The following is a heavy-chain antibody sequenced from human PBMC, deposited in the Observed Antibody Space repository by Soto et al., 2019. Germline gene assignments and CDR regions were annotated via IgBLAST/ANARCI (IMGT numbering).Heavy chain of an antibody. Sequence: TLSLTCSVSGGSITSGGHYWGWIRQYPGKGLEWIGHIYDSGNMYFYNPSFKSRVTISADTSRNQFSLSLRSLPAAPTAVYKCLRFDHRGYFFGLTDGRGQGILVTVSS. J-gene: IGHJ4*02. CDR1: GGSITSGGHY. CDR2: IYDSGNMY. D-gene: IGHD3-9*01. V-gene: IGHV4-31*03. CDR3: LRFDHRGYFFGLTDG.